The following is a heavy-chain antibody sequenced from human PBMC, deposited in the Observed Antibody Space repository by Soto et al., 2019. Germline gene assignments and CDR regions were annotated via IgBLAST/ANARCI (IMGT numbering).Heavy chain of an antibody. J-gene: IGHJ5*02. V-gene: IGHV1-8*01. CDR1: GYTFTNND. CDR3: ARMETFGSLNWFDP. CDR2: MNPGSGDT. Sequence: AASVKVSCKASGYTFTNNDVTWVRQATGQGLEWMGWMNPGSGDTGYAQKFQGRVTMTRDISIATAYMELTGLTSEDTAIYYCARMETFGSLNWFDPWGQGTLVTVSS. D-gene: IGHD3-10*01.